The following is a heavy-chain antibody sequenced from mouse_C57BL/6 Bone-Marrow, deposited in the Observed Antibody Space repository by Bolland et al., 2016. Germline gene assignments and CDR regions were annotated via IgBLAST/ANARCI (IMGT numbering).Heavy chain of an antibody. CDR3: AKFDY. Sequence: GEIDPSDSYTNYNQKFKGKSTLTVDKSSSTAYMQLSSLTSEDSAVYYCAKFDYWGQGTLV. V-gene: IGHV1-69*01. CDR2: IDPSDSYT. J-gene: IGHJ3*01.